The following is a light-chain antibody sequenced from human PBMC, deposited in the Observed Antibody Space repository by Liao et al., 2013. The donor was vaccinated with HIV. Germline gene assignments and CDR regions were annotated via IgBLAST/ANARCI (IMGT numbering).Light chain of an antibody. CDR3: QAWDSSAAYV. Sequence: SYELTQPPSVSVSPGQTANITCSGGDWVDKRASWYQQRPGQSPVLIIYDHSKRPSGIPERFSGSNSGNTATLTISGTQAIDEADYYCQAWDSSAAYVFGTGTKVTVL. CDR1: DWVDKR. J-gene: IGLJ1*01. V-gene: IGLV3-1*01. CDR2: DHS.